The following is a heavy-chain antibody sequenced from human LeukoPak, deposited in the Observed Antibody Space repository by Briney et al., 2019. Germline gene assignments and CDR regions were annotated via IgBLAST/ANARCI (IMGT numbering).Heavy chain of an antibody. D-gene: IGHD2-15*01. V-gene: IGHV1-2*02. CDR1: GYTFTGYY. CDR3: ARVERYCSGGSCYSPWFDL. CDR2: INPNSGGT. Sequence: ASVKVSCKASGYTFTGYYMHWVRQAPGQGLEWMGWINPNSGGTNYAQKFQGRVTMTRDTSISTAYMELSRLRSDDTAVYYCARVERYCSGGSCYSPWFDLWGQGTLVTVSS. J-gene: IGHJ5*02.